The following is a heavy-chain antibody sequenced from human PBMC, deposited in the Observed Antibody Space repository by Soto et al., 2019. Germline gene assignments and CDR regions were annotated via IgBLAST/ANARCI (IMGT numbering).Heavy chain of an antibody. D-gene: IGHD4-17*01. J-gene: IGHJ4*02. Sequence: EVQLVESGGGLVQPGGSLRLSCAASGFTFSGYWMTWVRQAPGKGLEWVANIKQDGSDKYYVDSVKGRFTISRDNAKDSLHLQINSLRAEDTAVYYCVRSRYGGCFDFWGQGTLVTVSS. CDR2: IKQDGSDK. V-gene: IGHV3-7*04. CDR3: VRSRYGGCFDF. CDR1: GFTFSGYW.